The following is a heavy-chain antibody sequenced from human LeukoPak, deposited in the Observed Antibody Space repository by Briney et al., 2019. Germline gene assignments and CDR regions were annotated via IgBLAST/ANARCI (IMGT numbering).Heavy chain of an antibody. CDR3: TTVVPQDGDYIGLDYYYYGMDV. V-gene: IGHV3-15*01. CDR1: GFTFSNAW. J-gene: IGHJ6*02. D-gene: IGHD4-17*01. Sequence: GGSLRLSCAASGFTFSNAWMRWVRQAPGKGLEWVGRINSKTDGRTKDYAAPVKGRFTISRDESKNTLYLQMNSLKTKDTAVYYFTTVVPQDGDYIGLDYYYYGMDVWGQGTTVTVSS. CDR2: INSKTDGRTK.